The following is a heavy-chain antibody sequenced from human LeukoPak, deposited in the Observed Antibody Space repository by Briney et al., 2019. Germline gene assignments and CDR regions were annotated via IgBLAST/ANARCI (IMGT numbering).Heavy chain of an antibody. D-gene: IGHD2/OR15-2a*01. CDR3: ASYLDTSGAPYYNYYMDV. CDR1: GDSISGGDYY. V-gene: IGHV4-30-4*08. Sequence: SETLSLTCTVSGDSISGGDYYWSWIRQPPGKGLEWIGYIYYGGSTYYNPSLKRRVIISVDTSKNQFSLNLSSVTAADTAVYYCASYLDTSGAPYYNYYMDVWGKGTTVTVSS. J-gene: IGHJ6*03. CDR2: IYYGGST.